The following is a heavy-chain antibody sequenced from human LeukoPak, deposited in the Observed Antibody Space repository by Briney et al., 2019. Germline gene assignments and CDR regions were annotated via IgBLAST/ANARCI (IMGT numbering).Heavy chain of an antibody. Sequence: PGRSLRLSCAASGFTFSSYAMHWVRQAPGKGLEWVAVISYDGSNKYYADSVKGRFTISRDNAKNSLYLQMNSLRAEDTAVYYCARQQWLVDYFDYWGQGTLVTVSS. D-gene: IGHD6-19*01. CDR2: ISYDGSNK. CDR1: GFTFSSYA. V-gene: IGHV3-30-3*01. CDR3: ARQQWLVDYFDY. J-gene: IGHJ4*02.